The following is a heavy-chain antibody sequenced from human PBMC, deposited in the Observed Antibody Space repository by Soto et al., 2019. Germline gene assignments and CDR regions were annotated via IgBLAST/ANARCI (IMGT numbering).Heavy chain of an antibody. CDR3: ARDFSSAHSGSYYMGY. Sequence: GASVKVSCKASGGTFSSYATSWVRQAPGQGLEWMGGIIPIFGTANYAQKFQGRVTITADESTSTAYMELSSLRSEDTAVYYCARDFSSAHSGSYYMGYWGQGTLVTVSS. V-gene: IGHV1-69*13. D-gene: IGHD1-26*01. CDR2: IIPIFGTA. J-gene: IGHJ4*02. CDR1: GGTFSSYA.